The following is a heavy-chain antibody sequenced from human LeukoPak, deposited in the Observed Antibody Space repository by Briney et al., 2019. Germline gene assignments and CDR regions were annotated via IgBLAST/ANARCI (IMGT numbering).Heavy chain of an antibody. CDR1: GFTFSSYW. D-gene: IGHD3-22*01. V-gene: IGHV3-23*01. Sequence: GGSLRLSCAASGFTFSSYWMSWVRQAPGKGLEWVSAISGSGGSTYYADSVKGRFTISRDNSMNTLYLQINSLRVADTAVYFCANTYYYDGSGYYYLGWFDPWGQGTLVTVSS. CDR2: ISGSGGST. J-gene: IGHJ5*02. CDR3: ANTYYYDGSGYYYLGWFDP.